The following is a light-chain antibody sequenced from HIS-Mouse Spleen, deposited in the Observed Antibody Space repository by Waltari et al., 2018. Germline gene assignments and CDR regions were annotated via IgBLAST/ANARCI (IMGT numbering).Light chain of an antibody. CDR3: QQYGSSSALT. CDR1: QRVSSSY. CDR2: GAS. J-gene: IGKJ4*01. V-gene: IGKV3-20*01. Sequence: EIVLTQSPGTLSLSPGERATLSCRASQRVSSSYLAWYQQKPGQAPRLIIYGASSRATGIPDRFSGSGSGTDFTLTISRLEPEDFAVYYCQQYGSSSALTFGGGTKVEIK.